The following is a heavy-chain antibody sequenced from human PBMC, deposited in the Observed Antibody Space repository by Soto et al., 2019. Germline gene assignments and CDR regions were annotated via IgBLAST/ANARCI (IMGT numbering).Heavy chain of an antibody. J-gene: IGHJ4*02. Sequence: SETLSLTCTVSGGSISSSSYYWGWIRQPPGKGLEGIGRIYYSGGTYYIPSLKSRVTISVDTSKNQFSLKLSSVTAADTAVYYCATGSSLRYFDWLLYRASLIFDYWGQGTLVTVSS. CDR2: IYYSGGT. CDR1: GGSISSSSYY. CDR3: ATGSSLRYFDWLLYRASLIFDY. V-gene: IGHV4-39*01. D-gene: IGHD3-9*01.